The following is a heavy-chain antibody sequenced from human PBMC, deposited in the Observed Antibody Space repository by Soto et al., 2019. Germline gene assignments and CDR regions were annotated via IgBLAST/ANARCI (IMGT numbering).Heavy chain of an antibody. CDR3: TTGIYYDLLTGYHDVAY. CDR2: IKSETDGGTA. CDR1: GFNLSHPW. J-gene: IGHJ4*02. D-gene: IGHD3-9*01. Sequence: LRLSCAASGFNLSHPWMTWVRQAAGKGLEWVGRIKSETDGGTADYAAPVKGRITISRDESKNTVYLQMNSLKTEDTAVYYCTTGIYYDLLTGYHDVAYWGQGTLVTVSS. V-gene: IGHV3-15*01.